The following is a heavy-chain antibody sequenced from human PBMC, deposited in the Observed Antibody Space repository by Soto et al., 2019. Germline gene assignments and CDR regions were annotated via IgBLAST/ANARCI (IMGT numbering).Heavy chain of an antibody. Sequence: EVLLVESGGGLVQPGGSLKLSCAASGFVFKDSSIHWVRQASGKGLEWVGRIRDRAYNYATAYGASVEGRFTISRDDSDNTAYLHMSSLRTEDTAISYCTRLISAAQDYWGQGTLVTVSS. CDR2: IRDRAYNYAT. J-gene: IGHJ4*02. V-gene: IGHV3-73*01. D-gene: IGHD3-10*01. CDR1: GFVFKDSS. CDR3: TRLISAAQDY.